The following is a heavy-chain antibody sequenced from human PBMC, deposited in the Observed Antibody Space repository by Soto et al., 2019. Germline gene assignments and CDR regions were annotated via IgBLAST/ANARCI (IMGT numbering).Heavy chain of an antibody. CDR3: ARKALVRFDY. CDR1: GDSMTRSVW. CDR2: VFHTGNT. Sequence: QVPMQESGPGLVKPSGTLSLTCTVSGDSMTRSVWWTWVRQPPGKGLEWIGEVFHTGNTNYNPSLKSRVTMSVDKSTNEFSLRVTSVTAADTAIYYCARKALVRFDYWGQGALVTVSS. J-gene: IGHJ4*02. V-gene: IGHV4-4*02.